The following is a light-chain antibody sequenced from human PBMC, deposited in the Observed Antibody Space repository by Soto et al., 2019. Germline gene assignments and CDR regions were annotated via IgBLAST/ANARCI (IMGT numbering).Light chain of an antibody. V-gene: IGLV1-40*01. Sequence: QSVLTQPPSVSGAPGQTVTISCTGSSSNIGAGYDVHWYQQLPGTAPKLLIYGSTNRPSGVPDRFSGSRSGTSASLAITGLQADDEADYYCQSYDSVLSGSVFGGGTKLTVL. CDR1: SSNIGAGYD. CDR2: GST. CDR3: QSYDSVLSGSV. J-gene: IGLJ2*01.